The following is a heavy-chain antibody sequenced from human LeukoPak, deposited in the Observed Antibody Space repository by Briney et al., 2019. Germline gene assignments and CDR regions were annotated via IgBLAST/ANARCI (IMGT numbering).Heavy chain of an antibody. V-gene: IGHV4-59*01. J-gene: IGHJ6*03. CDR3: ARVSASRSFYYYMDV. CDR2: IYYSGST. CDR1: VGSISTYY. Sequence: SETLSLTCTVSVGSISTYYWSWIRQSPGKGLVWIGYIYYSGSTNYNPSLKSRVTMSVDTSNNQFSLQLTSVTAADTAVYYCARVSASRSFYYYMDVWGKGTTVTISS.